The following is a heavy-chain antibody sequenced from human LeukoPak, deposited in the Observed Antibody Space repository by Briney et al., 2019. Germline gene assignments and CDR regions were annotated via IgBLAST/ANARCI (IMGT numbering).Heavy chain of an antibody. CDR2: AFPGDSDT. D-gene: IGHD4-17*01. CDR3: ARLGRWVTTTTRYYYYGMDV. J-gene: IGHJ6*02. CDR1: GYSFTSYW. V-gene: IGHV5-51*01. Sequence: GESLKIYCKGPGYSFTSYWIGWVRRMPGKGLEWMGIAFPGDSDTRYNPSFQGQVTISADKSISTAYLQWSSLQASDTAIYYCARLGRWVTTTTRYYYYGMDVWGQGTTVTVSS.